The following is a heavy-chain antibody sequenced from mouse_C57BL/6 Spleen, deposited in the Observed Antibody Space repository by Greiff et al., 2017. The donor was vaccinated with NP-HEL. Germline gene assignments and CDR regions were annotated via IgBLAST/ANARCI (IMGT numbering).Heavy chain of an antibody. Sequence: DVHLVESGGGLVKPGGSLKLSCAASGFTFSDYGMHWVRQAPEKGLEWVAYISSGSSTIYYVDTVKGRFTISRDNAKNTLFLQMTSLRSEDTAVYYCARPGGNYEGAMDYWGQGTSVTVSS. V-gene: IGHV5-17*01. J-gene: IGHJ4*01. CDR1: GFTFSDYG. D-gene: IGHD2-1*01. CDR2: ISSGSSTI. CDR3: ARPGGNYEGAMDY.